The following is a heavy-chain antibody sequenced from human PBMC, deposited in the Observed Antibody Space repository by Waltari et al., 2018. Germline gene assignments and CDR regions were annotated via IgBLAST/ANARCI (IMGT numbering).Heavy chain of an antibody. Sequence: QVQLQESGPGLVKPSQTLSLTCTVSGGSISSGSYYWSWIRQPAGKGLEWIGYIYTSGSTNYNPSLKSRVTISVDTSKNQFSLKLSSVTAADTAVYYCASYRKISGLAYWGQGTLVTVSS. D-gene: IGHD2-15*01. V-gene: IGHV4-61*09. CDR1: GGSISSGSYY. CDR2: IYTSGST. J-gene: IGHJ4*02. CDR3: ASYRKISGLAY.